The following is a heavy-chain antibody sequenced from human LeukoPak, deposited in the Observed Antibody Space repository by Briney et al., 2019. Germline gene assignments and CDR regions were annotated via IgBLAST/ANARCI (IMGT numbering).Heavy chain of an antibody. D-gene: IGHD2-2*01. CDR2: IYHSGST. Sequence: SETLSLTCTVSGGSISSGGYYWSWIRQPPGKGLEWIGYIYHSGSTYYNPSLKSRVTISVDRSKNQFSLKLSSVTAADTAVYYCARVQRSPRVVVVPAAIPRVHGAFDIWGQGTMVTVSS. CDR3: ARVQRSPRVVVVPAAIPRVHGAFDI. V-gene: IGHV4-30-2*01. CDR1: GGSISSGGYY. J-gene: IGHJ3*02.